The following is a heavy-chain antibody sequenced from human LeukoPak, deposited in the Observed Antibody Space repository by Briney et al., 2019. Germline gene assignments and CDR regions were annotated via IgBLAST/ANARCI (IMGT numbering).Heavy chain of an antibody. V-gene: IGHV3-66*01. CDR3: ARYPQYWGRGAFDI. Sequence: GGSLRLSCAASGFTVSSNYMSWVRQAPGKGLEWVSVIYSGGSTYYADSVKGRFTISRDNSENTLYLQMNSLRAEDTAVYYVARYPQYWGRGAFDIWGQGTMVAVCS. CDR1: GFTVSSNY. CDR2: IYSGGST. D-gene: IGHD3-16*01. J-gene: IGHJ3*02.